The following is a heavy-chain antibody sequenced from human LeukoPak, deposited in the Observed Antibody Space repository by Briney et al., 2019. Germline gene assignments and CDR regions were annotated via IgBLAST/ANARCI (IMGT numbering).Heavy chain of an antibody. CDR3: ARGGGDWGFHQSDY. J-gene: IGHJ4*02. CDR1: GGSFSSGSYY. Sequence: PSQTLSLTCTVSGGSFSSGSYYWSWIRHPAGKGLEWIGRIYTSGSTNYNPSLKSRVTISVDTSKNQFSLKLSSVTAADTAVYYCARGGGDWGFHQSDYWGQGTLVTVSS. CDR2: IYTSGST. V-gene: IGHV4-61*02. D-gene: IGHD2-21*01.